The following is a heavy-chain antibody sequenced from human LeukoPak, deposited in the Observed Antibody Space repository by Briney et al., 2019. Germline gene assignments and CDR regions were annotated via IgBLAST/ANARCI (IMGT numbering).Heavy chain of an antibody. CDR3: NYGDGGYFDY. CDR1: GGSFSGYY. V-gene: IGHV4-34*01. J-gene: IGHJ4*02. CDR2: VNHSGST. D-gene: IGHD4-17*01. Sequence: SETLSLTCAVYGGSFSGYYWSWIRQPPGKGLEWIGEVNHSGSTNYNPSLKSRVTISVDTSKNQFSLKLSSVAAADTAVYYCNYGDGGYFDYWGQGTLVTVSS.